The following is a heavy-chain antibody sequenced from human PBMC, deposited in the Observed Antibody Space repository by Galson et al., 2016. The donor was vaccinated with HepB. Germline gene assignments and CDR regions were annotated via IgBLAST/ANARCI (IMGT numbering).Heavy chain of an antibody. CDR2: IYYTGST. J-gene: IGHJ4*02. CDR1: GDSISSHY. CDR3: ARHPGYSSRGNDY. Sequence: ETLSLTCTVSGDSISSHYWSWIRQSPAKGLEWIASIYYTGSTNYNPSLKSRVTISADTSKNQFSLKLRSVTVADTAVYYCARHPGYSSRGNDYWGQGTLVTVSS. D-gene: IGHD6-13*01. V-gene: IGHV4-59*08.